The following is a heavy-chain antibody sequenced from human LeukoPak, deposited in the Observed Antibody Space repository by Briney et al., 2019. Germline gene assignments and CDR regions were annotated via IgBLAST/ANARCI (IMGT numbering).Heavy chain of an antibody. CDR2: IYPVDSDT. J-gene: IGHJ4*02. D-gene: IGHD2-8*01. CDR1: GYSFTSYW. Sequence: GESLTISCKGSGYSFTSYWIAWVRQMPGKGLEWMGMIYPVDSDTRYSPSFHGQVTISVDKSISTAYLQWSSLKASDTAMYYCARLEGNAFLDYWGQGTLVTVSS. CDR3: ARLEGNAFLDY. V-gene: IGHV5-51*01.